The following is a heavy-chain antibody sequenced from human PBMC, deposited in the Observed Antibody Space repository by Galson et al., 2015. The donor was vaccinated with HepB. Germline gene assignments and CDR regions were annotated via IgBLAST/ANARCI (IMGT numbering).Heavy chain of an antibody. V-gene: IGHV3-23*01. J-gene: IGHJ6*02. D-gene: IGHD3-3*01. Sequence: SLRLSCAASGFTFSNYAMSWVRQAPGKGLEWVSAISGSGNNIYYIASVRGRFTISRDDSKNTLYLQMNSLRAEDTAVYYCANGKLRFSPSGLSMGVWGQGTTVTVSS. CDR3: ANGKLRFSPSGLSMGV. CDR2: ISGSGNNI. CDR1: GFTFSNYA.